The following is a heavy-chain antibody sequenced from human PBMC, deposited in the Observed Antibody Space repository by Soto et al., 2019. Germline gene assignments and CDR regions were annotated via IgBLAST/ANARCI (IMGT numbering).Heavy chain of an antibody. J-gene: IGHJ6*02. Sequence: PSETLSRTCTVSGGSISSYYWSWIRQPPGKGLEWIGYIYYSGSTNYNPSLKSRVTISVDTSKNQFSLKLSSVTAADTAVYYCARAGREGSSYYYYYGMDVWGQGTTVTVSS. CDR1: GGSISSYY. D-gene: IGHD1-26*01. CDR2: IYYSGST. V-gene: IGHV4-59*01. CDR3: ARAGREGSSYYYYYGMDV.